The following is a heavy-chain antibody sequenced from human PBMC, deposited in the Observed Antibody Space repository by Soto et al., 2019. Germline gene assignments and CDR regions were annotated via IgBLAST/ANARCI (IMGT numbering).Heavy chain of an antibody. CDR1: GYTFTSYG. CDR3: ASSGYYEGYGALDI. V-gene: IGHV1-18*01. CDR2: ISAYNGNT. Sequence: GASVKVSCKASGYTFTSYGISWVRQAPGQGLEWMGWISAYNGNTNYAQKLQGRVTMTTDTSTSTAYMELRSLRSDDTAVYYCASSGYYEGYGALDIWGQGTMVPVSS. D-gene: IGHD4-17*01. J-gene: IGHJ3*02.